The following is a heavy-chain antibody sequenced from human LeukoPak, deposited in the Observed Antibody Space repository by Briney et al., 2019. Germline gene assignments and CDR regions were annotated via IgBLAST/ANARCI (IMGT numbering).Heavy chain of an antibody. D-gene: IGHD1-26*01. CDR1: AYTFTSYG. J-gene: IGHJ6*03. Sequence: ASVKVSCKASAYTFTSYGISWVRQAPGQGLEWMGRISGSNGNTKSAQSLQGRVTMTTDTSTSTAYMELRSLRSDDTAVYYCARGTVSGADYYYMDVWGTGTTVTVSS. CDR3: ARGTVSGADYYYMDV. CDR2: ISGSNGNT. V-gene: IGHV1-18*01.